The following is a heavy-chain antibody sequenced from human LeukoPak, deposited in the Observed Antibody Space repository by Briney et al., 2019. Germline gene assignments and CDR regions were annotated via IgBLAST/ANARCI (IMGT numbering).Heavy chain of an antibody. D-gene: IGHD6-19*01. J-gene: IGHJ4*02. V-gene: IGHV4-4*02. CDR3: ARRSPYSTGWSSYFDH. CDR1: GGSISSTNW. CDR2: IYRSGTT. Sequence: SETLSLTCAVSGGSISSTNWWSWVRQPPGKGLEWIGEIYRSGTTNYKPSLKSRVTISLDKSRNHFSLKLTSVTAADSAVYYCARRSPYSTGWSSYFDHWGQGALVTVSS.